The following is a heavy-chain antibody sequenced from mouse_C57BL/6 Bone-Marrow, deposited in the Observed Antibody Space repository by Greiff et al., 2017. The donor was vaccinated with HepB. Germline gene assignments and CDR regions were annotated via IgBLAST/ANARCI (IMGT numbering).Heavy chain of an antibody. CDR1: GFTFSDFY. Sequence: EVKLVESGGGLVQSGRSLRLSCATSGFTFSDFYMEWVRQAPGKGLEWIAVSRNKANDYTTEYSASVKGRFIVSRDTSQSILYLQMNALRAEDTAIYYCARDAHYSNFYYFDYWGQGTTLTVSS. D-gene: IGHD2-5*01. J-gene: IGHJ2*01. CDR2: SRNKANDYTT. CDR3: ARDAHYSNFYYFDY. V-gene: IGHV7-1*01.